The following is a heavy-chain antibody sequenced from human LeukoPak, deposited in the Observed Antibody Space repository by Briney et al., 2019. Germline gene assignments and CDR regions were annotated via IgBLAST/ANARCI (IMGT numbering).Heavy chain of an antibody. CDR3: ARQLGYCSSTSCYADKVDY. CDR2: IYYSGST. D-gene: IGHD2-2*01. V-gene: IGHV4-39*01. CDR1: GGSISSSSYY. Sequence: SETLSLTCTVSGGSISSSSYYWGWIRQPPGKGLEWIGSIYYSGSTYYNPSLKSRVTISVDTSKNQFSLKLSSVTAAETAVYYCARQLGYCSSTSCYADKVDYWGQGTLVTVSS. J-gene: IGHJ4*02.